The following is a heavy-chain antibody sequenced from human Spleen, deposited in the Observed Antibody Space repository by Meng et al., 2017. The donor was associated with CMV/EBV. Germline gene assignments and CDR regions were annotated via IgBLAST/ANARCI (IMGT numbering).Heavy chain of an antibody. Sequence: QVHMVQSGSELKNPGASAKVSCKASGYTFTNYAMNWVRQAPGQGLEWMGGINTNTGNPTYAQGFTGRFVFSLDTSVSTAYLQISSLKAEDTAVYYCARGPRGGYHYSEYWGQGTLVTVSS. CDR3: ARGPRGGYHYSEY. CDR1: GYTFTNYA. D-gene: IGHD5-12*01. CDR2: INTNTGNP. V-gene: IGHV7-4-1*02. J-gene: IGHJ4*02.